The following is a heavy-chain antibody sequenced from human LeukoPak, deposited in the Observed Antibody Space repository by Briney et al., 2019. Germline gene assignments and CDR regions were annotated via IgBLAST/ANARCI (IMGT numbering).Heavy chain of an antibody. CDR2: INANNGGT. CDR3: ATSGGHYYDSSDFDY. V-gene: IGHV1-2*02. CDR1: GYTFTGYF. D-gene: IGHD3-22*01. J-gene: IGHJ4*02. Sequence: ASVKVSCKPSGYTFTGYFMYWVRQAPGQGLEWVGWINANNGGTNYVQRFHGRVTMTRDTSISTTYMELRTLTSDDTAVYFCATSGGHYYDSSDFDYWGQGTLVTVSS.